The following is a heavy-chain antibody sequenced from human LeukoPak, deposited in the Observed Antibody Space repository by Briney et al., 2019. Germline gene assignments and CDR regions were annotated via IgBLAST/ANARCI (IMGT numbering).Heavy chain of an antibody. D-gene: IGHD3-22*01. CDR3: ARGRSWRSGYSYWFDP. CDR1: GYTFTGYY. V-gene: IGHV1-2*02. Sequence: ASVKVSCKASGYTFTGYYMHWVRQAPGQGLEWMGWINPNSGGTNYAQKFQGRVTMTRDTSISTAYMELSRLRSDDTAVYYCARGRSWRSGYSYWFDPWGQGTLVTVSS. CDR2: INPNSGGT. J-gene: IGHJ5*02.